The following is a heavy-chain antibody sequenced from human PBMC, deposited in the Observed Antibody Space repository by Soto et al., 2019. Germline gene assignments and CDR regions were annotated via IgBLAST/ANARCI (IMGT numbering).Heavy chain of an antibody. V-gene: IGHV5-51*01. Sequence: GESLKISCKGSGYSFTSYWISWVRQMPGKGLEWMGIIYPGDSDTRYSPSFQGQVTISADRSIDTAYLQWRSLKASDTAVYYCARHHGSPGSYFGLDVWGQGTTVTVSS. J-gene: IGHJ6*02. D-gene: IGHD6-13*01. CDR1: GYSFTSYW. CDR3: ARHHGSPGSYFGLDV. CDR2: IYPGDSDT.